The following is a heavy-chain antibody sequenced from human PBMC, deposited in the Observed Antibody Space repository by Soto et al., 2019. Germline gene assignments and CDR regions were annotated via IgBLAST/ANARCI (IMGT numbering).Heavy chain of an antibody. J-gene: IGHJ4*02. Sequence: ASVKVSCKASGYTFTSYAMHWVRQAPGQRLEWMGWINAGNGNTKYSQKFQGRVTITRDTSASTAYMELSSLRSEDTAVYYCARGSGYYYWDDYWGQGTLVSVSS. CDR1: GYTFTSYA. CDR2: INAGNGNT. D-gene: IGHD3-22*01. CDR3: ARGSGYYYWDDY. V-gene: IGHV1-3*01.